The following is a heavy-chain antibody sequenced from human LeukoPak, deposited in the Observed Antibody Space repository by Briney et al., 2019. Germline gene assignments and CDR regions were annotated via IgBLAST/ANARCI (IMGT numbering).Heavy chain of an antibody. CDR2: ISAYNGNT. CDR1: GYTFTSYG. D-gene: IGHD3-10*01. CDR3: ARDLGLRGVTNWFDP. V-gene: IGHV1-18*01. J-gene: IGHJ5*02. Sequence: ASLKLSCKASGYTFTSYGISWVRQAPGQGLEWMGWISAYNGNTNYAQKLQGTVTMTTDTSTSTAYMELRSLRSEDTAVYYGARDLGLRGVTNWFDPWGQGTLVTVSS.